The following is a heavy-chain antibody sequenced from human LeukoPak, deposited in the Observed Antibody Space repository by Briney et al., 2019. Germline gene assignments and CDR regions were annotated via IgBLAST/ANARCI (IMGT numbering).Heavy chain of an antibody. CDR1: GFTFSSYA. CDR2: ISGSGGST. D-gene: IGHD3-10*01. V-gene: IGHV3-23*01. J-gene: IGHJ6*04. CDR3: AREVRYYYGSGSYYNYYYYGMDV. Sequence: PGGSLRLSCAASGFTFSSYAMSWVRQAPGKGLEWVSAISGSGGSTYYADSVKGRFTISRDNSKNTLYLQMNSLRAEDTAVYYCAREVRYYYGSGSYYNYYYYGMDVWGKGTTVTVSS.